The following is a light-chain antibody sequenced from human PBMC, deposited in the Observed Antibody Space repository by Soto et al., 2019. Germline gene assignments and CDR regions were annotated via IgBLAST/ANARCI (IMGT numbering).Light chain of an antibody. CDR1: SSNIGGNS. CDR2: EDN. Sequence: QSVMTQPPSVSAAPGQKVTISCSGSSSNIGGNSVSWYQQLPGTAPKLLIYEDNKRPSEIPDRFSGSKSGTSANLGITGFQTGDEADYYCGSWDSSLSAYVFGTGTKLTVL. CDR3: GSWDSSLSAYV. V-gene: IGLV1-51*01. J-gene: IGLJ1*01.